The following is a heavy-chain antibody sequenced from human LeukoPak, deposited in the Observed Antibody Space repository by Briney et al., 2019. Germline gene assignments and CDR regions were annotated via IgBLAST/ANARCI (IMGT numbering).Heavy chain of an antibody. CDR3: ARGARKGDDYGGFFDY. V-gene: IGHV3-23*01. Sequence: GGSLRLSCVASGFTFRTYAMSWVRQAPGKGLEWVSGISDSGGTTYYVDSVKGRFTISRDNSKNTPYLQMNSLRAEDTAVYYCARGARKGDDYGGFFDYWGQGTLVTVSS. J-gene: IGHJ4*02. CDR2: ISDSGGTT. CDR1: GFTFRTYA. D-gene: IGHD4-23*01.